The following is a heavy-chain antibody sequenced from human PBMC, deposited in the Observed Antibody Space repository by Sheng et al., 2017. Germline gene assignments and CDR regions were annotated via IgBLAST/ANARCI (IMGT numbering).Heavy chain of an antibody. CDR3: AKADDILTGCVDY. V-gene: IGHV3-9*03. CDR1: GFTFDDYA. CDR2: ISWNSGSI. Sequence: EVQLVESGGGLVQPGRSLRLSCAASGFTFDDYAMHWVRQAPGKGLEWVSGISWNSGSIGYADSVKGRFTISRDNAKNSLYLQMNSLRAEDMALYYCAKADDILTGCVDYWGQGTLVTVSS. J-gene: IGHJ4*02. D-gene: IGHD3-9*01.